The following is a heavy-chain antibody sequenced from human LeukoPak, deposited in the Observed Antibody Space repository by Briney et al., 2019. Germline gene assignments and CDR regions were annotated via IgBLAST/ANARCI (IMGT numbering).Heavy chain of an antibody. Sequence: SETLSLTCTVSGGSISSGDYYWSWIRQPPGKGLEWIGYIYYSGSTYYNPSLKSRVTISVDTSKNQFSLKLSSVTAADTAVYYCARYYIGRSSGCYYGAPYFDYWGQGTLVTVSS. V-gene: IGHV4-30-4*08. CDR1: GGSISSGDYY. CDR3: ARYYIGRSSGCYYGAPYFDY. J-gene: IGHJ4*02. CDR2: IYYSGST. D-gene: IGHD3-22*01.